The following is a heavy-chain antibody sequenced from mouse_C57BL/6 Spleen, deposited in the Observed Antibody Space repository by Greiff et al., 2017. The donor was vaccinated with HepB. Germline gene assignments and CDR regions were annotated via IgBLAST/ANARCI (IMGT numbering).Heavy chain of an antibody. CDR1: GFSFNTYA. J-gene: IGHJ3*01. Sequence: EVMLVESGGGLVQPKGSLKLSCAASGFSFNTYAMNWVRQAPGKGLEWVARIRSKSNNYATYYADSVKDRFTISRDDSESMLYLQMNNLKTEDTAMYYCVSDGYYGWFAYWGQGTLVTVSA. CDR2: IRSKSNNYAT. D-gene: IGHD2-3*01. V-gene: IGHV10-1*01. CDR3: VSDGYYGWFAY.